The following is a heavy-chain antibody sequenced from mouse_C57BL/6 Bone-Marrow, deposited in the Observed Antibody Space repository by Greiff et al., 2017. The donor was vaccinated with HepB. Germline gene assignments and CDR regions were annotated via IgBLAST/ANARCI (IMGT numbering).Heavy chain of an antibody. D-gene: IGHD1-1*01. CDR3: ASTVVGYFDV. J-gene: IGHJ1*03. Sequence: EVMLVESGGGLVKPGGSLKLSCAASGFTFSGYAMSWVRQTPEKRLEWVATISDGGSYTYYPDNVKGRFTISRDNAKNNLYLQMSHLKSEDTAMYYCASTVVGYFDVWGTGTTVTVSS. CDR2: ISDGGSYT. V-gene: IGHV5-4*03. CDR1: GFTFSGYA.